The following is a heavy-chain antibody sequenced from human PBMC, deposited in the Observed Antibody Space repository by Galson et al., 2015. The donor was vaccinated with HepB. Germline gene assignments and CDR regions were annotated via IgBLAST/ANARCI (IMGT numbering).Heavy chain of an antibody. CDR1: GYTFTSYG. CDR2: ISAYNGNT. CDR3: ARIGNYYDSSGRYLLGD. J-gene: IGHJ4*02. V-gene: IGHV1-18*04. Sequence: SVKVSCKASGYTFTSYGISWVRQAPGQGLEWMGWISAYNGNTIYAQKVQDRVTMTMDTSTSSAYMELGSLTSDDTAVYYCARIGNYYDSSGRYLLGDWGQGTLVTVSS. D-gene: IGHD3-22*01.